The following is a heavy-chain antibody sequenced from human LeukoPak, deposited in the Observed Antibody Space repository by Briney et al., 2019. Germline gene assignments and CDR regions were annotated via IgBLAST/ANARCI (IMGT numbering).Heavy chain of an antibody. CDR1: GFTFDDYA. CDR2: IRDDGSEK. CDR3: ARIGRIYQYYMDV. J-gene: IGHJ6*03. D-gene: IGHD2-2*01. V-gene: IGHV3-7*01. Sequence: GGSLRLSCAASGFTFDDYAMHWVRQAPGKGLEWVANIRDDGSEKYYGDSVKGRFAISRDNAENSLYLQMNSLGPEDTAVYFCARIGRIYQYYMDVWGKGTTVTVSS.